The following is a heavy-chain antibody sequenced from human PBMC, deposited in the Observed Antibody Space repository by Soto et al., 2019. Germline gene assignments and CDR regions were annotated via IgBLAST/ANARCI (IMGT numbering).Heavy chain of an antibody. CDR2: IVVGSGNT. J-gene: IGHJ6*02. Sequence: SVKVSCKASGFTFTSSAVQWVRQARGQRLEWIGWIVVGSGNTNYAQKFQERVTITRDMSTSTAYMELSSLRSEDTAVYYCAADLNGVYYYYGMDVWGQGTTVTVSS. V-gene: IGHV1-58*01. CDR1: GFTFTSSA. CDR3: AADLNGVYYYYGMDV. D-gene: IGHD3-10*01.